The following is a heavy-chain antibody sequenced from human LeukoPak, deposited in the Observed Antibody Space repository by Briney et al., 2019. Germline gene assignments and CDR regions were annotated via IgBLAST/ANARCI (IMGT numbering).Heavy chain of an antibody. CDR3: ARQTIDETYYYDSSGYYVPFTDFDY. J-gene: IGHJ4*02. CDR2: IYYSGST. D-gene: IGHD3-22*01. V-gene: IGHV4-61*01. CDR1: GGSVSSGSYY. Sequence: PSETLSLTCTVSGGSVSSGSYYWSWIRQPPGKGLEWIGYIYYSGSTNYNPSLKSRVTISVDTSKNQFSLKLSSVTAADTAVYYCARQTIDETYYYDSSGYYVPFTDFDYWGQGTLVTVSS.